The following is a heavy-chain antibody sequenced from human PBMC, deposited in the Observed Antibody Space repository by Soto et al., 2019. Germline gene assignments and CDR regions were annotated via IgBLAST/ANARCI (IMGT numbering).Heavy chain of an antibody. J-gene: IGHJ3*02. V-gene: IGHV1-69*01. D-gene: IGHD5-18*01. CDR3: ARDRRGYSYASQGDI. CDR1: GGTFSSYA. Sequence: QVQLVQSGAEVKKPGSSVTVSCKASGGTFSSYAISWVRQAPGQGLEWMGGIIPIFGTANYAQKFQGRVTITADESTSTAYRELSSLRSEDTAVYYCARDRRGYSYASQGDIWGQGTMVTVSS. CDR2: IIPIFGTA.